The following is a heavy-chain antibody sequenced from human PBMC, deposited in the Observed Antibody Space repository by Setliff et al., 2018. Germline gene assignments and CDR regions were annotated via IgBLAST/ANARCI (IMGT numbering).Heavy chain of an antibody. Sequence: SETLSLTCTVSGGSISSGDYYWSWIRQPPGKGLEWIGYIYYSGTTYYNPSLKSRVTISVDTSKNQFSLKLSSVTAADTAVYYCARDQGYYGSGSLDSYYYYYGMDVWGQGTTVTVSS. V-gene: IGHV4-30-4*08. CDR3: ARDQGYYGSGSLDSYYYYYGMDV. D-gene: IGHD3-10*01. CDR2: IYYSGTT. J-gene: IGHJ6*02. CDR1: GGSISSGDYY.